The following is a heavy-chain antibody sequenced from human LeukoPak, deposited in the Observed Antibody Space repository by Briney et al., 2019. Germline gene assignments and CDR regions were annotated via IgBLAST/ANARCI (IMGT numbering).Heavy chain of an antibody. CDR1: GYTFNNYY. CDR2: INPKSGAT. D-gene: IGHD1-20*01. J-gene: IGHJ5*02. V-gene: IGHV1-2*02. Sequence: ASVKVSCKASGYTFNNYYMHWVRQAPGQGLEWMGWINPKSGATNYARKFQGRVTMTRDTSISTAYMELRRLRSDDTAVYYCAREGPTYNWKRDWFDPWGQGTLVTVSS. CDR3: AREGPTYNWKRDWFDP.